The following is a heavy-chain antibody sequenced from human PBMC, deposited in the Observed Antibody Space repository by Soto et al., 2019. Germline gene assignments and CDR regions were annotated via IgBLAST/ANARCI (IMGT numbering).Heavy chain of an antibody. CDR2: INPSGGST. Sequence: ASVKVSCKASGYTFTSYYMHWVRQAPGQGLEWMGIINPSGGSTSYAQKFQGRVTMTRDTSTSTVYMELSSLRSEDTAVYYCARAPNIVVVPAAMDPHFDCWGQGTLVTVSS. CDR3: ARAPNIVVVPAAMDPHFDC. J-gene: IGHJ4*02. D-gene: IGHD2-2*01. CDR1: GYTFTSYY. V-gene: IGHV1-46*03.